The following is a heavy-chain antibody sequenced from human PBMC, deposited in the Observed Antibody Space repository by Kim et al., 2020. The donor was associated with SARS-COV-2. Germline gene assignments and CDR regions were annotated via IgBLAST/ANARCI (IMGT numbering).Heavy chain of an antibody. CDR3: AAPGGNYGSGSYIYYYGMDV. D-gene: IGHD3-10*01. CDR1: GFTFSSYA. V-gene: IGHV3-23*01. CDR2: ISGSGGST. J-gene: IGHJ6*02. Sequence: GGSLRLSCAASGFTFSSYAMSWVRQAPGKGLEWVSAISGSGGSTYYADSVKGRFTISRDNSKNTLYLQMNSLRAEDTAVYYCAAPGGNYGSGSYIYYYGMDVWGQGTTVTVSS.